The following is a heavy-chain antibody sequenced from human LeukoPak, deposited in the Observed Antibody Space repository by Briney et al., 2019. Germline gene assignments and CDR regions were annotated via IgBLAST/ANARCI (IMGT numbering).Heavy chain of an antibody. V-gene: IGHV4-59*11. CDR1: GGSISSHY. J-gene: IGHJ5*02. CDR2: IYYSGST. CDR3: ARVSSSWYSRFDP. Sequence: PSETLSLTCSVSGGSISSHYWGWIRQPPGKGLEWIGYIYYSGSTNYNPSLKSRVTISVDTSKNQFSLKLSSVTAADTAVYYCARVSSSWYSRFDPWGQGTLVTVSS. D-gene: IGHD6-13*01.